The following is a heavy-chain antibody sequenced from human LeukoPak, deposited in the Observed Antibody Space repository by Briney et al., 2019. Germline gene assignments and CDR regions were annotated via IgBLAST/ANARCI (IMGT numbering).Heavy chain of an antibody. CDR2: ISSSSSYI. Sequence: GGSLRLSCAASGFTFNSYSMNWVRQAPGKGLEWVSSISSSSSYIYYADSVKGRFTISRDNAKNSLYLQMNSLRAEDTAVYYCARGDAVAATPGEIDYWGQGTLVTVSS. CDR3: ARGDAVAATPGEIDY. J-gene: IGHJ4*02. V-gene: IGHV3-21*01. D-gene: IGHD2-15*01. CDR1: GFTFNSYS.